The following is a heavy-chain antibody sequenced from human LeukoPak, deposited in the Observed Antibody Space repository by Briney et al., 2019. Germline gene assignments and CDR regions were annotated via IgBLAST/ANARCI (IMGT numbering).Heavy chain of an antibody. D-gene: IGHD4-17*01. Sequence: SETLSLTCTVSGGSISSYYWSWLRQPPGKGLEWIGYIYYSGSTNYNPSLKSRVTISVDTSKNQFSLKLSSVTAADTAVYYCARAGIPYGDYVFDYWGQGTLVTVSS. CDR3: ARAGIPYGDYVFDY. J-gene: IGHJ4*02. CDR2: IYYSGST. V-gene: IGHV4-59*01. CDR1: GGSISSYY.